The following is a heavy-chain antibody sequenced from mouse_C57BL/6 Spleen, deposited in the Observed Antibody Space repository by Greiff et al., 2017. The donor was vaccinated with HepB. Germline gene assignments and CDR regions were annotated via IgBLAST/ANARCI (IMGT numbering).Heavy chain of an antibody. V-gene: IGHV3-6*01. J-gene: IGHJ2*01. CDR2: ISYDGSN. CDR1: GYSITSGYY. D-gene: IGHD1-1*01. CDR3: AREGGYYGSSYQGY. Sequence: EVQLQESGPGLVKPSQSLSLTCSVTGYSITSGYYWNWIRQFPGNKLEWMGYISYDGSNNYNPSLKNRISITRDTSKNQFFLKLNSVTTEDTATYYRAREGGYYGSSYQGYWGQGTTLTVSS.